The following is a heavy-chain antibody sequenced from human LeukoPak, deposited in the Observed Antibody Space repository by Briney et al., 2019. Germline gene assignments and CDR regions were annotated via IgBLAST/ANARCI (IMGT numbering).Heavy chain of an antibody. CDR2: ISGSGGST. J-gene: IGHJ4*02. V-gene: IGHV3-23*01. CDR1: GFTFSSYA. CDR3: AKAPGRQWLVFDY. D-gene: IGHD6-19*01. Sequence: GSLRLSCAASGFTFSSYAMSWVRQAPGKGLEWVSAISGSGGSTYYADSVKGRFTVSRDNSKNTLYLQMNSLRAEDTAVYYCAKAPGRQWLVFDYWGQGTLVTVSS.